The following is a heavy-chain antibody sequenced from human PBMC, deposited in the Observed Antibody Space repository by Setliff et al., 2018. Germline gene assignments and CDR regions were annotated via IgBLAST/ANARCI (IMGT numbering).Heavy chain of an antibody. CDR3: ARAAKYDSSGYYGFWFDP. D-gene: IGHD3-22*01. J-gene: IGHJ5*02. Sequence: ETLSLTCTVSGGSISSSYWSWIRQPPGKGLEWIGYIYSSGSTNNNPSLKSRAAISVDTSKNQFSLKLSSVTAADTAVYYCARAAKYDSSGYYGFWFDPWGQGTLVTVSS. CDR2: IYSSGST. V-gene: IGHV4-59*01. CDR1: GGSISSSY.